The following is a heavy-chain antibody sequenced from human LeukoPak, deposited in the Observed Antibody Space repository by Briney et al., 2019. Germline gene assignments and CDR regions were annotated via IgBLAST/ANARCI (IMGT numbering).Heavy chain of an antibody. CDR3: ARDNYDYVWGSYRPHMAIDY. J-gene: IGHJ4*02. CDR2: IIPIFGTA. V-gene: IGHV1-69*05. CDR1: GGTFSSYT. Sequence: SVKVSCKASGGTFSSYTISWVRQAPGQGLEWMGRIIPIFGTANYAQKIQGRVTITTDESTSTAYMELSSLRSEDTAVYYCARDNYDYVWGSYRPHMAIDYWGQGTLVTVSS. D-gene: IGHD3-16*02.